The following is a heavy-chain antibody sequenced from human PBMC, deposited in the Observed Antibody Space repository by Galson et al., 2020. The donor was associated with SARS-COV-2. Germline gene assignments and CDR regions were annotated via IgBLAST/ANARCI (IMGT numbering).Heavy chain of an antibody. D-gene: IGHD1-26*01. J-gene: IGHJ4*02. V-gene: IGHV3-48*02. CDR3: ARSVLVGASGYYSDY. CDR2: ISTSTSSI. CDR1: GFTFSSYS. Sequence: GESLKISCAASGFTFSSYSMNWVRQAPGEGLEWVSYISTSTSSIHYADSVKGRFTISRDNAKSSLYLQMNSLRDEDTAVYYCARSVLVGASGYYSDYWGQGTLVTVST.